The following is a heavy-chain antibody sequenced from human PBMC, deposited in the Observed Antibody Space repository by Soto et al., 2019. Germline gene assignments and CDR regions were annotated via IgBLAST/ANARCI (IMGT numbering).Heavy chain of an antibody. J-gene: IGHJ3*02. V-gene: IGHV3-64D*08. Sequence: GGSLRLSCSASGFTFSSYAMHWVRQAPGKGLEYVSAISSNGGSTYYADSVKGRFTISRDNSKNTLYLQMSSLRAEDTAVYYCVKPKIQLWLTGAFDIWGQGTMVTVSS. CDR3: VKPKIQLWLTGAFDI. CDR1: GFTFSSYA. D-gene: IGHD5-18*01. CDR2: ISSNGGST.